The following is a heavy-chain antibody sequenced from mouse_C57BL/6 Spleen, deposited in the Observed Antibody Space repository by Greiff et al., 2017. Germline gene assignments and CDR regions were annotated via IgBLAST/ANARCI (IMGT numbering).Heavy chain of an antibody. V-gene: IGHV2-4*01. CDR3: ASQLTVYAMDY. J-gene: IGHJ4*01. CDR2: IWSGGST. Sequence: QVQLKESGPGLVQPSQCLSITCTVSGFSLTSYGVHWVRQPPGKGLEWLGVIWSGGSTDYNADFISRLSISKDNSKSQVVFKMNSLQADDTAIYYCASQLTVYAMDYWGQGTSVTVSS. D-gene: IGHD4-1*01. CDR1: GFSLTSYG.